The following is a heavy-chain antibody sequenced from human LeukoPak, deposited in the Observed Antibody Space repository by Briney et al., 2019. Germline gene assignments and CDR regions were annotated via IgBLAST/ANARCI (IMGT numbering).Heavy chain of an antibody. J-gene: IGHJ4*02. V-gene: IGHV1-69*05. CDR2: IIPIFGTA. D-gene: IGHD6-19*01. Sequence: SVKVSCKASGGTFSSYAISWVRQAPGQGLEWMGRIIPIFGTANYAQKFQGRVTITTDESTSTAYMELSSLRSEDTAVYYCARPSEQWLAYFDYWGQGTLVTVSS. CDR3: ARPSEQWLAYFDY. CDR1: GGTFSSYA.